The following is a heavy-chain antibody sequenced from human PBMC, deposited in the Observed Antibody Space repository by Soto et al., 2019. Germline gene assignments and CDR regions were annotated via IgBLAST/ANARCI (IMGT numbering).Heavy chain of an antibody. CDR1: GGTFSSYA. D-gene: IGHD3-10*01. J-gene: IGHJ6*02. Sequence: SVKVSCKASGGTFSSYAISWVRQAPGQGLEWMGGIIPIFGTANYAQKFQGRVTITADESTSTAYMELSSLRSEDTAVYYCARDPRGSTTMVRDYGMDVWGQGTTVTVSS. V-gene: IGHV1-69*13. CDR3: ARDPRGSTTMVRDYGMDV. CDR2: IIPIFGTA.